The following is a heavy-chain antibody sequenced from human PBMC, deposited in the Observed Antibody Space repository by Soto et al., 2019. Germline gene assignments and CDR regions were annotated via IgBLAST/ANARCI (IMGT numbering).Heavy chain of an antibody. CDR3: ALMQGTVLYNWFDP. J-gene: IGHJ5*02. CDR1: GYTFTSYG. V-gene: IGHV1-18*01. CDR2: ISDYNGNT. D-gene: IGHD3-10*01. Sequence: ASVKVSCKASGYTFTSYGISWVRQAPGQGLEWMGWISDYNGNTNYAQKLQGRVTMTTDTSTSTAYMELRSLRSDDTAVYYCALMQGTVLYNWFDPWGQGTLVTVSS.